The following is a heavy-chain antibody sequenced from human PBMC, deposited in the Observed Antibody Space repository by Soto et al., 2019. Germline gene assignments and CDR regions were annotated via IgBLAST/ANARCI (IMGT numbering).Heavy chain of an antibody. CDR1: GGTFSRYS. V-gene: IGHV1-69*08. Sequence: QVQLVQSGAEVKKPGSSVKVSCKASGGTFSRYSITWVRQAPGHGLEWIGRSIPIFGIASYAQKFQGRVTITADESTSTAYMELSSLRSDDTAVYYCAREDRDRETGLVPAAIDGMDVWGQGPTVTVSS. J-gene: IGHJ6*02. D-gene: IGHD2-2*01. CDR3: AREDRDRETGLVPAAIDGMDV. CDR2: SIPIFGIA.